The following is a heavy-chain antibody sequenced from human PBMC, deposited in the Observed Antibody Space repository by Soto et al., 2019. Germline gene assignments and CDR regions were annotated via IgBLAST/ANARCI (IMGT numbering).Heavy chain of an antibody. V-gene: IGHV1-18*01. Sequence: QVQLVQSGDEVKKPGASVKVSCKASGYTFSKYGISWVRQAPGQGLEWMGWISVYNGNANYAQKFQGRVTVTTGTSTSTAYMDLRSLRSDDTAVYYCARGTGYDYGASDYWGQGTLVTVSS. CDR3: ARGTGYDYGASDY. CDR1: GYTFSKYG. J-gene: IGHJ4*02. CDR2: ISVYNGNA. D-gene: IGHD5-12*01.